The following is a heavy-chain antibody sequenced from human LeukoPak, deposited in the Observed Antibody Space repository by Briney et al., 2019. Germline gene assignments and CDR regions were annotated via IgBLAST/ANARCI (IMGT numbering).Heavy chain of an antibody. CDR3: ARANFRDAFDI. Sequence: ASVKASCKASGYTFTSYGISWVRQAPGQGLEWMGWISAYNGNTNYAQKLQGRVTMTTDTSTSTAYMELSSLRSEDTAVYYCARANFRDAFDIWGQGTMVTVSS. CDR1: GYTFTSYG. V-gene: IGHV1-18*01. J-gene: IGHJ3*02. CDR2: ISAYNGNT. D-gene: IGHD4/OR15-4a*01.